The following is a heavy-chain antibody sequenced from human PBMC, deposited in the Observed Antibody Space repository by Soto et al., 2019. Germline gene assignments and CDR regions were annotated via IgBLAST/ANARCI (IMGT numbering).Heavy chain of an antibody. CDR2: INSDGSST. CDR1: GFTFSSYW. J-gene: IGHJ3*02. V-gene: IGHV3-74*01. CDR3: ASLSGSYYAFDAFDI. Sequence: GGSLRLSCAASGFTFSSYWMHWVRQAPGKGLVWVSRINSDGSSTSYADSVKGRFTISRDNAKNTLYLQMNSLRAEDTAVYYCASLSGSYYAFDAFDIWGQGTMVTVSS. D-gene: IGHD1-26*01.